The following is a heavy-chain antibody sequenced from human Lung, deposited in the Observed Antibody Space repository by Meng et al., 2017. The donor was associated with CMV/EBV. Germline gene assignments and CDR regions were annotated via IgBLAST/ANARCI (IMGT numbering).Heavy chain of an antibody. CDR2: ISFDGSNK. D-gene: IGHD6-13*01. CDR1: GFKFSNYP. CDR3: ARDLKAAVTSYYYHYGVDV. Sequence: GGSLRLXXAASGFKFSNYPVHWVRQAPGKGLEWVAVISFDGSNKFYAESVKGRFTISRDNSKNTLYLQMNSLRAEDTALYYCARDLKAAVTSYYYHYGVDVWGQGTTVTVSS. V-gene: IGHV3-30-3*01. J-gene: IGHJ6*02.